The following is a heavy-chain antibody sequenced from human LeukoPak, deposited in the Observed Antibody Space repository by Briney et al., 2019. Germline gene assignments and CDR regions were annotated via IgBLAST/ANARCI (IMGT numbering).Heavy chain of an antibody. Sequence: SETLSLTCAVYGGSFSGYYWSWIRQPPGKGLEWIGEINHSGSTNYNPSLKSRVTISVDTSKNQFSLKLSSVTAADTAVYYCARSGIYYYDSSGYSQLDYWGQGTLVTVSS. CDR2: INHSGST. D-gene: IGHD3-22*01. CDR3: ARSGIYYYDSSGYSQLDY. J-gene: IGHJ4*02. V-gene: IGHV4-34*01. CDR1: GGSFSGYY.